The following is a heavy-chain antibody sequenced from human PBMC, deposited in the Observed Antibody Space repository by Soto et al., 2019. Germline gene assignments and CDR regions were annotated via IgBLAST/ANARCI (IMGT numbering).Heavy chain of an antibody. J-gene: IGHJ5*02. CDR2: IIPILGIA. D-gene: IGHD3-10*01. CDR1: GGTFSSYT. V-gene: IGHV1-69*08. Sequence: QVQLVQSGAEVKKPGSSVKVSCKASGGTFSSYTISWVRQAPGQGLEWMGRIIPILGIANYAQKFQGRVTITADKSTSTAYMELSSLRSEDTAVYYCATDYYPRWFDPWGQGTLVTVSS. CDR3: ATDYYPRWFDP.